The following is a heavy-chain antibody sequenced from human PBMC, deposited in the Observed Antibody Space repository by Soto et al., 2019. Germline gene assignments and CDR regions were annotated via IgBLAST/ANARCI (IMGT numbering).Heavy chain of an antibody. J-gene: IGHJ6*02. Sequence: QVQLVQSGAEVKKPGSSVKVSCKASGGTFSSYTISWVRQAPGQGLELMGGIIPTIGTADYAQKFQGRVTITADESTSTGYMELSSLRSEDTALYYCARPSCGAACYYYGMDVWGQGTAVTVSS. V-gene: IGHV1-69*12. CDR2: IIPTIGTA. CDR1: GGTFSSYT. D-gene: IGHD2-21*01. CDR3: ARPSCGAACYYYGMDV.